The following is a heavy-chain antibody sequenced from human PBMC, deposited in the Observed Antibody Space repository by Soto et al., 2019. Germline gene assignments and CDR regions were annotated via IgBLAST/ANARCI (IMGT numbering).Heavy chain of an antibody. CDR3: ARVFKSWGVAVAGNFDY. CDR2: IYYSGST. Sequence: SETLSLTCTVSGGSISSGGYYWSWIRQHPGKGLEWIGYIYYSGSTYYNPSLKSRVTISVDTSKDQFSLKLSSVTAADTAVYYCARVFKSWGVAVAGNFDYWGQGTLVTVSS. D-gene: IGHD6-19*01. J-gene: IGHJ4*02. V-gene: IGHV4-31*03. CDR1: GGSISSGGYY.